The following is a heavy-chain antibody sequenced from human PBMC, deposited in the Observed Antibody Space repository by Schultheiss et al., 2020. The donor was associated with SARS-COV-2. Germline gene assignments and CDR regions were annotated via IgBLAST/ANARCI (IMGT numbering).Heavy chain of an antibody. CDR1: GGSISSGSYY. J-gene: IGHJ6*02. Sequence: SETLSLTCTVSGGSISSGSYYWSWIRQPAGKGLEWIGRIYTSGSTNYNPSLKSRVTMSVDTSKNQFSLKLSSVTAADTAVYYCARDQGGQLVPPSQYYYYYGMDVWGQGTTVTVSS. V-gene: IGHV4-61*02. CDR3: ARDQGGQLVPPSQYYYYYGMDV. CDR2: IYTSGST. D-gene: IGHD6-6*01.